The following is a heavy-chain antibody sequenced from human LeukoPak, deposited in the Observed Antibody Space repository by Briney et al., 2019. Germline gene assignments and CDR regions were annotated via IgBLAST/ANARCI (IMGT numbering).Heavy chain of an antibody. CDR2: TRYDEGLK. CDR1: GFTFSHYG. D-gene: IGHD3-22*01. CDR3: AKGKDYYDSSGYYYTYAFDI. V-gene: IGHV3-30*02. Sequence: GGSLRLSCAASGFTFSHYGIHWVRQAPGKGLEWVAFTRYDEGLKYYAGSVRGRFTISRDNSKNTLYLQMNSLRAEDTAVYYCAKGKDYYDSSGYYYTYAFDIWGQGTVVTVSS. J-gene: IGHJ3*02.